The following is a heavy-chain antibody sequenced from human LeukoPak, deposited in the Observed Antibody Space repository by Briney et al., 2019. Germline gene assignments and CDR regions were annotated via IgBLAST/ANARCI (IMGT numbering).Heavy chain of an antibody. CDR1: GFTFSTYA. D-gene: IGHD3-22*01. V-gene: IGHV3-30*04. J-gene: IGHJ4*02. CDR3: AKGPYYYDSSGYYDY. CDR2: ISYDGSND. Sequence: GGSLRLSCSDSGFTFSTYAMHWVRQAPGKGLEWVAIISYDGSNDYYADSIEGRFTVSRDNSKNTLYLQMNSLRAEDTAVYYCAKGPYYYDSSGYYDYWGQGTLVTVSS.